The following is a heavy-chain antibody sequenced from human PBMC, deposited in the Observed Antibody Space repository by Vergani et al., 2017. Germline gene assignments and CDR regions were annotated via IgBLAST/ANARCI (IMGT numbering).Heavy chain of an antibody. Sequence: QVQLQESGPGLVKPSETLSLPCTVSGSPISSGYYWGWIRQPPGKGLEWIGSIYHSGSIYYNPSLKSRVTISVDTSKNQFSLRLSSVTAADTAVYYCARHGSGKYYIRNWYFDLWGRGTLVTVSS. V-gene: IGHV4-38-2*02. CDR1: GSPISSGYY. CDR3: ARHGSGKYYIRNWYFDL. CDR2: IYHSGSI. D-gene: IGHD3-10*01. J-gene: IGHJ2*01.